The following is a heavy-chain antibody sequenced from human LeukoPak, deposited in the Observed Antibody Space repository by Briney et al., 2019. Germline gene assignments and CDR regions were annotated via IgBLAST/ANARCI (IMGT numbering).Heavy chain of an antibody. Sequence: ASVKVSCKASGGTFSSYAISWVRQAPGQGLEWMGRIIPILGIANYAQKFQGRVTITADKSTSTAYMELSSLRSEDTAVYYCARYCSSTSCYDEGYYYYYGMDVWGQGTTVTGSS. J-gene: IGHJ6*02. D-gene: IGHD2-2*01. V-gene: IGHV1-69*04. CDR3: ARYCSSTSCYDEGYYYYYGMDV. CDR2: IIPILGIA. CDR1: GGTFSSYA.